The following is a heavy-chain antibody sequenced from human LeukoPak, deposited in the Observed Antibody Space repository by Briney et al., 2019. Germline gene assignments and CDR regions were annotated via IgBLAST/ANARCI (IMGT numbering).Heavy chain of an antibody. D-gene: IGHD4-17*01. CDR3: ARGSTTAQRKDAFDI. CDR2: IKQDGSEK. V-gene: IGHV3-7*01. CDR1: GFTFSTYW. J-gene: IGHJ3*02. Sequence: GGSLRLSCAASGFTFSTYWMSWVRQAPGKGLEWVANIKQDGSEKYYVDSVKGRFTISRDNTKGSLYLQMNSLGVEDMGLYYCARGSTTAQRKDAFDIWGQGTMVTVSS.